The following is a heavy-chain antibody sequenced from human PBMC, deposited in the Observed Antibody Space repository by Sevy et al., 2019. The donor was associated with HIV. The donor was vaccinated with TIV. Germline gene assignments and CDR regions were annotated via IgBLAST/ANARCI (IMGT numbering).Heavy chain of an antibody. CDR1: GFTFSSYS. J-gene: IGHJ6*02. CDR2: ISSSSSYI. D-gene: IGHD3-16*02. V-gene: IGHV3-21*01. Sequence: GGSLRLSCAASGFTFSSYSMNWVRQAPGKGLEWVSSISSSSSYIYYANSVKGRFTMSRDNAKNSLYMKMNSLRAEDTAVYYCARDVSPYDYVWGSYRYPDYYYYYGMDVWGQGTTVTVSS. CDR3: ARDVSPYDYVWGSYRYPDYYYYYGMDV.